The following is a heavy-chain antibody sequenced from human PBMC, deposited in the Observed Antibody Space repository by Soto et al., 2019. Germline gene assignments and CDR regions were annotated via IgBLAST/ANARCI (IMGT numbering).Heavy chain of an antibody. CDR3: ARVWGGAFDI. J-gene: IGHJ3*02. D-gene: IGHD3-10*01. Sequence: SETMWVSCTVAGGGIGSADGYWGGIRPPPGKGLEWIGYIYYSGSTNYNPSLKSRVTISVDTSKNQFSLRLSSVTAADTAVYYCARVWGGAFDIWGQGTMVTVSS. V-gene: IGHV4-61*08. CDR1: GGGIGSADGY. CDR2: IYYSGST.